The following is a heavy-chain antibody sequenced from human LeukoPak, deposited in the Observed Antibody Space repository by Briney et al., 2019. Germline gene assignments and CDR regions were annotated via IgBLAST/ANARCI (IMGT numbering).Heavy chain of an antibody. Sequence: GGSLRLSCAASGFTFSNAWMSWVRQAPGKGLEWVGHIKSKSDGGKTDYAAPVKGRFTISRDDSKNTLYLQMNSVKTEDTAVYYCTTYDILTGYYRALWYFDYWGQGTLVSVSS. V-gene: IGHV3-15*01. J-gene: IGHJ4*02. D-gene: IGHD3-9*01. CDR1: GFTFSNAW. CDR2: IKSKSDGGKT. CDR3: TTYDILTGYYRALWYFDY.